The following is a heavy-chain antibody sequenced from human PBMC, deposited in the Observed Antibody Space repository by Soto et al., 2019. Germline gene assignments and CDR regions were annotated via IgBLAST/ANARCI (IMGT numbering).Heavy chain of an antibody. CDR2: TYYRSKWYN. Sequence: SQTLSLTCAISGDSVSSNSAAWNWIRQSPSRGLERLGRTYYRSKWYNDYAVSVKSRITINPDTSKNQFSLQLNSVTPEDTAVYYCARVIAVADSDYYYGMDVWGQGTTVTVSS. CDR3: ARVIAVADSDYYYGMDV. V-gene: IGHV6-1*01. CDR1: GDSVSSNSAA. D-gene: IGHD6-19*01. J-gene: IGHJ6*02.